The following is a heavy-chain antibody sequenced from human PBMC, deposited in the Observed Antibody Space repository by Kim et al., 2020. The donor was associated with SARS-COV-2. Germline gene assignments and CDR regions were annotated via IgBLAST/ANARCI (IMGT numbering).Heavy chain of an antibody. D-gene: IGHD4-17*01. Sequence: SPSFQGQVTISADKSISTAYLQWSSLKASDTAMYYCARTGGYGDYGGLDYWGQGTLVTVSS. J-gene: IGHJ4*02. V-gene: IGHV5-51*01. CDR3: ARTGGYGDYGGLDY.